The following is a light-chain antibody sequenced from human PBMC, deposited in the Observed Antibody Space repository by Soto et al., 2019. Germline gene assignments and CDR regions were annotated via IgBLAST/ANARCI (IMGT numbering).Light chain of an antibody. CDR3: QQLNSYPYT. CDR2: AAS. Sequence: IQLTQSPSSLSASVGDRVTITCRASQGVSSYLAWYQQKPGKAPNLLIYAASTLQSGVPSRFSGSGSGTDFTLTISSLQPEDFATYDCQQLNSYPYTFGQGTKLEIK. V-gene: IGKV1-9*01. CDR1: QGVSSY. J-gene: IGKJ2*01.